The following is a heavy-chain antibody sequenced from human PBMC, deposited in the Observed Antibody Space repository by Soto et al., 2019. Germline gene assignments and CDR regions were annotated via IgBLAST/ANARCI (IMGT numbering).Heavy chain of an antibody. V-gene: IGHV4-59*01. CDR2: ISYTGKT. CDR3: ARIILTGYYGLEP. J-gene: IGHJ5*02. CDR1: GDSLTSYY. Sequence: QVQLQESGPGLVKPSETLSLTCSVSGDSLTSYYWTWVRQPPGKGLEWIGYISYTGKTNYNPSLKRRVTITMDLSKNQFSLELRSLTAADTAVYYCARIILTGYYGLEPWGQGTLVIVSA. D-gene: IGHD3-9*01.